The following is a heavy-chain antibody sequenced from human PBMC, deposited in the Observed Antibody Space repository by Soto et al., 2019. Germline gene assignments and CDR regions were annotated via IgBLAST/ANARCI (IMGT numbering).Heavy chain of an antibody. J-gene: IGHJ6*02. D-gene: IGHD6-6*01. CDR3: ARPIEYIPAHGMDV. CDR2: IWYDGSNK. Sequence: QPGGSLRLSCAASGFTFSSYGMHWGRQAPGKGLEWVAVIWYDGSNKYYADSVKGRFTISRDNSKNTLYLQMNSLRAEDTAVYYCARPIEYIPAHGMDVWGQGTTVTVSS. V-gene: IGHV3-33*01. CDR1: GFTFSSYG.